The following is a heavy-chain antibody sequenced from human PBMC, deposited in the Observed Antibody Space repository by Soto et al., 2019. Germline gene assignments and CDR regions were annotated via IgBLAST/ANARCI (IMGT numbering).Heavy chain of an antibody. Sequence: ASVKVSCKASGYTFTGYYMHWVRQAPGQGLEWMGWINPNSGGTNYAQKFQGWVTMTRDTSISTAYMELSRLRSDDTAVYYCARGDSAISIAAAGTWGVEDYYYGMDVWGQGTTVTVSS. CDR1: GYTFTGYY. V-gene: IGHV1-2*04. D-gene: IGHD6-13*01. J-gene: IGHJ6*02. CDR2: INPNSGGT. CDR3: ARGDSAISIAAAGTWGVEDYYYGMDV.